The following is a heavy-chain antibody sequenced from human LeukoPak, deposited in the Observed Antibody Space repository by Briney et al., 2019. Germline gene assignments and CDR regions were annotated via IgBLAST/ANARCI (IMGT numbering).Heavy chain of an antibody. Sequence: ASVKVSCKASGGTFSSYAISWVRQAPGQGLEWMGGIIPIFGTANYAQKFQGRVTITADKSTSTAYMELSSLRSEDAAVYYCASKSGYYYYYMDVWGKGTTVTISS. CDR1: GGTFSSYA. D-gene: IGHD1-26*01. V-gene: IGHV1-69*06. CDR3: ASKSGYYYYYMDV. J-gene: IGHJ6*03. CDR2: IIPIFGTA.